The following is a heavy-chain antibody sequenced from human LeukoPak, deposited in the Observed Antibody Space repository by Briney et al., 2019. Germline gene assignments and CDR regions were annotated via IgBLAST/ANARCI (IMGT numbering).Heavy chain of an antibody. Sequence: ASVKVSCKASGYTFTSYGISWVRQTPGQGLEWMGWISAYNGNTNYAQKLQGRVTMTTDTSTSTAYMELRSLRSDDTAVYYCARDRGIVVVPAAMNYWGQGTLVTVSS. J-gene: IGHJ4*02. CDR2: ISAYNGNT. CDR3: ARDRGIVVVPAAMNY. D-gene: IGHD2-2*01. CDR1: GYTFTSYG. V-gene: IGHV1-18*01.